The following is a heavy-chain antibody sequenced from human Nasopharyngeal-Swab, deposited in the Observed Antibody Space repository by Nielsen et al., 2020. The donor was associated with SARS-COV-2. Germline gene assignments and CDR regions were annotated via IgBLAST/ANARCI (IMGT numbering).Heavy chain of an antibody. CDR1: GFTFSDYY. Sequence: GESLKISCAASGFTFSDYYMNWIRQAPGKGLEWVSYISSSGSTIYYADSVKGRFTISRDNAKNSLYLQMNSLRAEDTAVYYCARDVGHYSSSWYKYYFDYWGQGTLVTVSS. V-gene: IGHV3-11*04. J-gene: IGHJ4*02. CDR3: ARDVGHYSSSWYKYYFDY. CDR2: ISSSGSTI. D-gene: IGHD6-13*01.